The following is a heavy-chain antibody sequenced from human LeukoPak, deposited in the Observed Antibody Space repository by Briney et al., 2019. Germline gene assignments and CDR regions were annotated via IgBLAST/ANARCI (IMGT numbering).Heavy chain of an antibody. Sequence: SVKVSCKASGGTFSSYAISWVRQAPGQGLEWMGGIIPIFGTANYAQKFQGRVTITADESTSTAYMELSSLRSEDTAVYYCAGGDPRGYEHAFDIWGQGTMVTVSS. CDR1: GGTFSSYA. D-gene: IGHD5-12*01. CDR3: AGGDPRGYEHAFDI. V-gene: IGHV1-69*13. CDR2: IIPIFGTA. J-gene: IGHJ3*02.